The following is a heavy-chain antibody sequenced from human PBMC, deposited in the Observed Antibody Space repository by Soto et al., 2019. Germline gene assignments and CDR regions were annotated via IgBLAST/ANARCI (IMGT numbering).Heavy chain of an antibody. CDR2: IYSGGDT. V-gene: IGHV3-53*01. D-gene: IGHD6-13*01. Sequence: PGGSLRLSCAASGFPVSSNYMSWVRQAPGKGLEWVSVIYSGGDTYYADSVKGRFTISRDNSKNTVYLQMNSLRAEDTAVYYCAMSSSWPGYFDYWGQGTLVTVSS. CDR1: GFPVSSNY. J-gene: IGHJ4*02. CDR3: AMSSSWPGYFDY.